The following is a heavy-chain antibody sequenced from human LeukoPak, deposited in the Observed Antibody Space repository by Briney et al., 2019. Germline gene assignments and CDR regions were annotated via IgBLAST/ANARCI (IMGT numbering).Heavy chain of an antibody. Sequence: PGGSLRLSCAASGFTFSSYAMSWVRQAPGKGLEWVSYISSSGSTIYYADSVKGRFTISRDNAKNSLYLQMNSLRAEDTAVYYCAGTYWSGYYFFSLNYYGMDVWGQGTTVTVSS. V-gene: IGHV3-48*04. CDR1: GFTFSSYA. J-gene: IGHJ6*02. CDR3: AGTYWSGYYFFSLNYYGMDV. D-gene: IGHD3-3*01. CDR2: ISSSGSTI.